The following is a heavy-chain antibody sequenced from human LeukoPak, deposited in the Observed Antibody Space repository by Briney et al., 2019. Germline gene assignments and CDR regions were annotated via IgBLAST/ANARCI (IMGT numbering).Heavy chain of an antibody. CDR3: ARDSYYDSSGYYSAPYDY. CDR1: GYTFTSYG. V-gene: IGHV1-18*01. CDR2: ISAYNGNT. J-gene: IGHJ4*02. D-gene: IGHD3-22*01. Sequence: ASVKVSCKASGYTFTSYGISWVRQAPGQGLEWMGWISAYNGNTNYAQKLQGRVTMTTDTSTSTAYMELRSLRSDDTAVYYCARDSYYDSSGYYSAPYDYWAREPWSPSPQ.